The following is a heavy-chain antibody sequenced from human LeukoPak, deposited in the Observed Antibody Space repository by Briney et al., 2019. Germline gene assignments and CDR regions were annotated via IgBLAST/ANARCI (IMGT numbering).Heavy chain of an antibody. V-gene: IGHV3-53*01. CDR2: IYSGGST. Sequence: GGSLRLSCAASGFTVSSNYMSWFRQAPGKGLEWVSVIYSGGSTYYADSVKGRFTISRDNSKNTLYLQMNSLRAEDTAVYYCARGVEDTAMTFDYWGQGTLVTVSS. D-gene: IGHD5-18*01. CDR3: ARGVEDTAMTFDY. J-gene: IGHJ4*02. CDR1: GFTVSSNY.